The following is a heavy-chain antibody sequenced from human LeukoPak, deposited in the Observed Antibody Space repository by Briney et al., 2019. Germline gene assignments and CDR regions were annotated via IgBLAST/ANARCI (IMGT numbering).Heavy chain of an antibody. V-gene: IGHV4-59*12. CDR2: FHYSGSI. CDR3: AKERALMVRGVIDY. J-gene: IGHJ4*02. D-gene: IGHD3-10*01. Sequence: SETLSLTCTVSSGSITTYYWSWIRQPPGKGLEWIGYFHYSGSINYNPSLKSRVTISLDTSKNQFSLKLTSVTAADTAVYYCAKERALMVRGVIDYWGQGTLVTVSS. CDR1: SGSITTYY.